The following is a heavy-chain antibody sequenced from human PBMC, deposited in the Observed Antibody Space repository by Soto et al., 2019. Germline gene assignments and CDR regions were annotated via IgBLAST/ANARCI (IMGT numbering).Heavy chain of an antibody. V-gene: IGHV1-18*01. J-gene: IGHJ3*02. Sequence: GASVKVSCKASGYTFTSYGISWVRQAPGQGLEWMGWISAYNGNTNYAQKLQGRVTMTTDTSTSTAYMELRSLRSDDTAVYYCARDRYYYDSSGYWGDAFDIWGQGTMVTVSS. CDR3: ARDRYYYDSSGYWGDAFDI. CDR2: ISAYNGNT. D-gene: IGHD3-22*01. CDR1: GYTFTSYG.